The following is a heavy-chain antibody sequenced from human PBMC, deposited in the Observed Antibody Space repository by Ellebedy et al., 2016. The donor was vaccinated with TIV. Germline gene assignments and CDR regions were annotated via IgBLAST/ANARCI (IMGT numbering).Heavy chain of an antibody. CDR2: IDPSDSYT. CDR1: GYSFTSYW. CDR3: ARCPSMGGEFEEYFDY. D-gene: IGHD2/OR15-2a*01. J-gene: IGHJ4*02. V-gene: IGHV5-10-1*01. Sequence: GESLKISXKGSGYSFTSYWISWVRQMPGKGLEWMGRIDPSDSYTNYSPSFQGHVTISADKSISTAYLQWSSLKASDTAMYYCARCPSMGGEFEEYFDYWGQGTLVTVSS.